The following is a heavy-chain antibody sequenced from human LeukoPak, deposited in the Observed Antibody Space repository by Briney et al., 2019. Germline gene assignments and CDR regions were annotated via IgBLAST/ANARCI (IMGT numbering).Heavy chain of an antibody. J-gene: IGHJ6*03. CDR1: GGSISTYY. CDR2: IYYSGST. CDR3: ARGGPPGYYYDYYMDV. V-gene: IGHV4-59*01. Sequence: SETLSLTCTVSGGSISTYYWTWIRQPPGKGLEWIGYIYYSGSTNFNPSLKSRVTISVDTSKNQFSLKMSSVTAADTAVYFCARGGPPGYYYDYYMDVWGKGTTVTISS.